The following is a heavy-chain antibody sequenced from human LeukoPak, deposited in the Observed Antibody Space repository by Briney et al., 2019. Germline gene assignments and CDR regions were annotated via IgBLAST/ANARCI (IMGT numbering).Heavy chain of an antibody. V-gene: IGHV4-4*02. J-gene: IGHJ5*02. CDR1: GGSISSSNW. CDR3: ARVAGATMIVVVITKESWFDP. D-gene: IGHD3-22*01. Sequence: SGTLSLTCAVSGGSISSSNWWSWVRQPPGKGLEWIGEIYHSGSTNYNPSLKSRVTISVDKSKNQFSLKLSSVTAADTAVYYCARVAGATMIVVVITKESWFDPWGQGTLVTVSS. CDR2: IYHSGST.